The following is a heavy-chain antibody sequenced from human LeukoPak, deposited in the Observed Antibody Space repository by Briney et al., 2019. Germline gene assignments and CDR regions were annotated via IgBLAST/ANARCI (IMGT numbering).Heavy chain of an antibody. Sequence: SETLSLTCTVSGGSISYYYWSWIRQPPGKGLEWIGHIYHSGSTNYNPSFKSRVTMSVDTSKNHFSLKVSSVTAADTAVYYCVRHAATRHNYGMDVWGKGTTVTVSS. CDR2: IYHSGST. D-gene: IGHD6-13*01. CDR3: VRHAATRHNYGMDV. V-gene: IGHV4-59*08. CDR1: GGSISYYY. J-gene: IGHJ6*04.